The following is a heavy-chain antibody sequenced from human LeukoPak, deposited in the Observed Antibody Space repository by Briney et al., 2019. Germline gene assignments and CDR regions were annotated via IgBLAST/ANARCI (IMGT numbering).Heavy chain of an antibody. V-gene: IGHV4-34*01. CDR3: ARGGRGSGSYYRTLYYYYGMDV. Sequence: SETLSLTCAVYGGSFSGYYWSWIRQPPGKGLEWIGEINHSGSTNYNPSLKSRVTISVDTSKNQFSLKLGSVTAADTAVYYCARGGRGSGSYYRTLYYYYGMDVWGKGTTVTVSS. CDR1: GGSFSGYY. D-gene: IGHD3-10*01. CDR2: INHSGST. J-gene: IGHJ6*04.